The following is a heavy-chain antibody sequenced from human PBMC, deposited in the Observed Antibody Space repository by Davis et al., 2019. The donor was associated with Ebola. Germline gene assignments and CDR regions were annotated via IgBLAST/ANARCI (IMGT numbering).Heavy chain of an antibody. Sequence: GESLKISCAASGFTFSSYWMHWVRQAPGKGLVWVSRINSDGSSTNYADSVKGRFTISRDNAKNTLYLQMNSLRAEDTAVYYCASAIVATINDYWGQGTLVTVSS. D-gene: IGHD5-12*01. CDR1: GFTFSSYW. CDR3: ASAIVATINDY. CDR2: INSDGSST. V-gene: IGHV3-74*01. J-gene: IGHJ4*02.